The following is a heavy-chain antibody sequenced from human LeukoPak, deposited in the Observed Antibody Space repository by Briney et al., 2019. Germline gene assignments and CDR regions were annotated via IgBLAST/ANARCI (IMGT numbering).Heavy chain of an antibody. D-gene: IGHD3-16*01. J-gene: IGHJ6*02. CDR1: GYTFTSYA. CDR2: INAGNGNT. Sequence: ASVKVSCKASGYTFTSYAMHWVRQAPGQRLEWMGWINAGNGNTKYSQKFQGRVTITRDTSASTAYMELSSLRSEDTAVYYCARGGQPSPLYYYGMDVWGQGTTVTVSS. CDR3: ARGGQPSPLYYYGMDV. V-gene: IGHV1-3*01.